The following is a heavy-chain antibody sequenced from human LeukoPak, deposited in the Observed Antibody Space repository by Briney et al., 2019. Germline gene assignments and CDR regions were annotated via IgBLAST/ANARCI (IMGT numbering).Heavy chain of an antibody. J-gene: IGHJ4*02. CDR1: GFSFGRYL. Sequence: GGSLRLSCVAPGFSFGRYLLAWVRQAPGKGLEWVANMKHDGIEKNNVDSVKGPFTSSRDNTKNSLYLHMSSLRVEDTAVYYCAREGREGYNYPALDFWGQGILVTVSS. CDR3: AREGREGYNYPALDF. V-gene: IGHV3-7*05. D-gene: IGHD5-24*01. CDR2: MKHDGIEK.